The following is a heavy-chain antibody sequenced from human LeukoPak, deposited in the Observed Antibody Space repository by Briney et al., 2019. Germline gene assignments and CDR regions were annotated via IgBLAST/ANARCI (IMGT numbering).Heavy chain of an antibody. Sequence: GASLQISCKGTGYSFRSYRIGWVRQMPGKGMEWMGVIYPGDSRTRYNPSLQGQVTISVDKSINTAYLEWVSLKASDTAMYYCACRDLTSTWSYPWGQGTLVTVSS. J-gene: IGHJ5*02. CDR1: GYSFRSYR. D-gene: IGHD2-2*01. CDR3: ACRDLTSTWSYP. V-gene: IGHV5-51*01. CDR2: IYPGDSRT.